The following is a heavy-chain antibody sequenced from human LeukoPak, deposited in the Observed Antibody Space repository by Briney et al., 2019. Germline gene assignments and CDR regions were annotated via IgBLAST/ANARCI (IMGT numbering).Heavy chain of an antibody. CDR1: GGSISSGGYY. V-gene: IGHV4-31*03. Sequence: SQTLSLTCTVSGGSISSGGYYWSWIRQHPGKGREWIGYIYYSGSTYYNPSLKSRVTISVDTSKNQFSLKLSSVTAADTAVYYCARGTPGYADAYDIWGQGTMVTVSS. D-gene: IGHD3-9*01. CDR2: IYYSGST. CDR3: ARGTPGYADAYDI. J-gene: IGHJ3*02.